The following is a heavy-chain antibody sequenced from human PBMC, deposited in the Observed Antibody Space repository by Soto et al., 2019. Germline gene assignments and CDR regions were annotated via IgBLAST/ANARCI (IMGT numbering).Heavy chain of an antibody. Sequence: QVQLVQSGAEVKKPGSSVKVSCKASGGTFSSYAISWVRQAPGQGLEWMGGIIPIFGTANYAQKFQGRVTITADESTRKAYMELRSLRSEDTAVYYCATHSSASGYYYYGIDVWGQGTTVTFSS. CDR2: IIPIFGTA. D-gene: IGHD6-19*01. V-gene: IGHV1-69*12. CDR1: GGTFSSYA. J-gene: IGHJ6*02. CDR3: ATHSSASGYYYYGIDV.